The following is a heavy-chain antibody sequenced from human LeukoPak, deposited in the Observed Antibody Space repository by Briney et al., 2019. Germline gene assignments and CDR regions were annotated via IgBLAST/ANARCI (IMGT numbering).Heavy chain of an antibody. J-gene: IGHJ4*02. CDR1: GGSISSHDYY. CDR3: ALGYCSGGSCSESEQYYFDY. CDR2: IHYSGTT. D-gene: IGHD2-15*01. Sequence: SETLSLTCTVSGGSISSHDYYWGWIRQPPEKGLEWIGNIHYSGTTYYNPSLKSRVAILVDTSKNQFSLKLSSVTAADTAVYYCALGYCSGGSCSESEQYYFDYWGQGTLVTVSS. V-gene: IGHV4-39*01.